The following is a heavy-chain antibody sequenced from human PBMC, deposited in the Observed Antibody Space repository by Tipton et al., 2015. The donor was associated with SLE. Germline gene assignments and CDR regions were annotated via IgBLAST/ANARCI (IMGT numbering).Heavy chain of an antibody. V-gene: IGHV4-59*11. CDR3: ARGYCSGGSCWISPRY. D-gene: IGHD2-15*01. CDR2: IYYSGGT. J-gene: IGHJ4*02. CDR1: GGSISSHY. Sequence: TLSLTCTVSGGSISSHYWSWIRQPPGKGLEWIGYIYYSGGTNYNPSLKSRVTISVDTSKNQFSLKLSSVTAADTAVYYCARGYCSGGSCWISPRYWGQGTLVTVSS.